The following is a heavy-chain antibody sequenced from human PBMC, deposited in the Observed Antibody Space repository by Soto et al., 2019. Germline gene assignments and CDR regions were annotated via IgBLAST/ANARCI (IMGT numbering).Heavy chain of an antibody. CDR2: IGSGGGSI. Sequence: QVQLVESGGGLVKPGGSLRLSCAASGFIFSDYYMSWIRQAPGKGLEWVSYIGSGGGSIYYADSVKGRFTISRDNAKSSLYLQMSSLRAEDTAVYYCAREGDYVWGSRLDYWGQGTLVTVSS. D-gene: IGHD3-16*01. J-gene: IGHJ4*02. V-gene: IGHV3-11*01. CDR3: AREGDYVWGSRLDY. CDR1: GFIFSDYY.